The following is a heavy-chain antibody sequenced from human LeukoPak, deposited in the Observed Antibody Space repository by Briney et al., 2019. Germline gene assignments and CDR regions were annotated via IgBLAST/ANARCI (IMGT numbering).Heavy chain of an antibody. D-gene: IGHD6-19*01. V-gene: IGHV3-66*01. Sequence: GGSLRLSCAASGFTVSSNYMSWVRQAPGRGLEWVSVIYSGGSTYYADSVKGRFTISRDNSKNTLYLQMNSLRAEDTAVYYCASRYSSGWLDYWGQGTLVTVSS. CDR3: ASRYSSGWLDY. CDR2: IYSGGST. CDR1: GFTVSSNY. J-gene: IGHJ4*02.